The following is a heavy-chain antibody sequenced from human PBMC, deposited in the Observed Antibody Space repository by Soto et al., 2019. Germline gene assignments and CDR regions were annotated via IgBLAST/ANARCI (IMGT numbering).Heavy chain of an antibody. Sequence: EVQLLESGGGLVQPGGSLRLSCAASGFTFSSYAMNWVRQAPGKGLEWVSVISGSGGSTYYADSVKGRFTISRDNSKNTLHLQRNSPRAADTAVYYCARRASGWFFDYWGQGTLVTVSS. CDR3: ARRASGWFFDY. CDR2: ISGSGGST. J-gene: IGHJ4*02. CDR1: GFTFSSYA. D-gene: IGHD6-19*01. V-gene: IGHV3-23*01.